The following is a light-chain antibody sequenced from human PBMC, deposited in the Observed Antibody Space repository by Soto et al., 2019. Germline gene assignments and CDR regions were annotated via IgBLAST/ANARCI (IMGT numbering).Light chain of an antibody. V-gene: IGKV3-11*01. CDR2: DAS. CDR3: QHRSNWPRP. CDR1: QSVSSY. J-gene: IGKJ1*01. Sequence: EIVLTQSPATLSLSPGERATLSCRASQSVSSYLAWYQQKPGQAPRLLIYDASNRATGIPARFSGSGSGTDFTLTISSLEPEDFAFYYCQHRSNWPRPFGQGTKVDIK.